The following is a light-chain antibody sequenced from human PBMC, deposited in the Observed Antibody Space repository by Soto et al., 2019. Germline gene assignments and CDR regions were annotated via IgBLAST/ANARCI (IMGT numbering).Light chain of an antibody. CDR3: QQYAGPPTT. J-gene: IGKJ1*01. CDR1: QTVSNNY. Sequence: EIVLTQSPGTLSLYQGDRGTLSCRASQTVSNNYLAWCQQKPGQAPRVIMYGASRRATGIPDRFSGGGSGTDFTLTISRLEPEDFAVYFCQQYAGPPTTFGQGTKVDI. CDR2: GAS. V-gene: IGKV3-20*01.